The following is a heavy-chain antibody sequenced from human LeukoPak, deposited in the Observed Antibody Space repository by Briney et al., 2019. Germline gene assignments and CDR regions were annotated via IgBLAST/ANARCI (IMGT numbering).Heavy chain of an antibody. CDR3: ARGNYYDNYAFDI. D-gene: IGHD3-22*01. CDR1: GFTFDDHT. J-gene: IGHJ3*02. V-gene: IGHV3-43*01. Sequence: GGSLRLSCAASGFTFDDHTMHWVRQAPGKGLEWVSLISWDGGSTYYADSVKGRFTISRDNSKNSLYLQMNSLRTEDTALYYCARGNYYDNYAFDIWGQGTMVTVSS. CDR2: ISWDGGST.